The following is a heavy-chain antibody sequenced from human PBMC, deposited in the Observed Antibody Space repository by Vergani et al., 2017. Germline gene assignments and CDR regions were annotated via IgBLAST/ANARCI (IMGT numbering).Heavy chain of an antibody. CDR1: GGTFSSYA. J-gene: IGHJ6*02. V-gene: IGHV1-69*01. D-gene: IGHD3-10*01. CDR2: IIPIFGTA. Sequence: QVQLVQSGAEVKKPGSSVKVSCKASGGTFSSYAISWVRQAPGQGLEWMGGIIPIFGTANYAQKFQGRVTITADESTSTAYMELSSLRSEDTAVYYCARVGYYGSGGYYYGMDVWGQGTTVTVSS. CDR3: ARVGYYGSGGYYYGMDV.